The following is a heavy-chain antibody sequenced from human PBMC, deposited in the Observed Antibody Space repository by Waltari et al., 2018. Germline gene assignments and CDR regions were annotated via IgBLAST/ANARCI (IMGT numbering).Heavy chain of an antibody. CDR3: ARDGIKDAFDI. CDR1: GGSISSYY. V-gene: IGHV4-59*01. CDR2: IYYSGST. D-gene: IGHD1-20*01. J-gene: IGHJ3*02. Sequence: QVQLQESGPGLVKPSETLSLTCPVSGGSISSYYWSWIRQPPGKGLEWIVYIYYSGSTNYNPSLKSRVTISVDTSNNQFSLKLSSVTAADTAVYYCARDGIKDAFDIWGQGTMVTVSS.